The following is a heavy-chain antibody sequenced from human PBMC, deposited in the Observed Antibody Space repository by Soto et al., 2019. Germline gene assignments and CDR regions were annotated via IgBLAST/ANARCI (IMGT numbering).Heavy chain of an antibody. CDR2: VNTDESRT. CDR1: GFTFSSYW. CDR3: ARVLNGQWYFDY. V-gene: IGHV3-74*01. J-gene: IGHJ4*02. Sequence: EVQLVESGGGLVQPGGSPRLSCGASGFTFSSYWMHWVRQAPGKGLVWVSRVNTDESRTSYAGSVKGRFTISRDNAKNTLYLQMNSLRAEDTAVYYCARVLNGQWYFDYWGQGTQVTVSS. D-gene: IGHD6-19*01.